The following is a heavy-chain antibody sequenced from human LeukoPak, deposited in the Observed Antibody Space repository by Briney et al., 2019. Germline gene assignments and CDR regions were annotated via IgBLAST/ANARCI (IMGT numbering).Heavy chain of an antibody. CDR3: ARDLGYCSSTSCPGWFDP. CDR2: IYTSGST. CDR1: GGSISSYY. J-gene: IGHJ5*02. D-gene: IGHD2-2*03. V-gene: IGHV4-4*07. Sequence: SETLSLTCTVSGGSISSYYWGWIRQPAGKGLEWIGRIYTSGSTNYNPSLKSRVTMSVDTSKNQFSLKLSSVTAADTAVYYCARDLGYCSSTSCPGWFDPWGQGTLVTVSS.